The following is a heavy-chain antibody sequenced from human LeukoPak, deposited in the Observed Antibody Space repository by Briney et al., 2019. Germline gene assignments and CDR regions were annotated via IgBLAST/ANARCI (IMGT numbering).Heavy chain of an antibody. CDR3: ARGKVGAPVGY. CDR1: GGTFSSYA. V-gene: IGHV1-69*13. D-gene: IGHD1-26*01. Sequence: ASVKVSCKASGGTFSSYAISWVRQAPGQGLEWMGGIIPIFGTANYAQKFQGRVTITADESTSTANMELSSLRSEDTAVYYCARGKVGAPVGYWGQGTLVTVSS. CDR2: IIPIFGTA. J-gene: IGHJ4*02.